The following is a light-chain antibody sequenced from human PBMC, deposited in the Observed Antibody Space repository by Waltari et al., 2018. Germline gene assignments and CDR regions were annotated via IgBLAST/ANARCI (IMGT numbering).Light chain of an antibody. CDR1: QGISSY. CDR3: QQYYTYPRT. CDR2: ATS. Sequence: AIRMTLSPSSIAASTGERFNITCRASQGISSYLAWYQQKPGKAPKLLMYATSTMQSGVPSRFSGSGSGTDFTLTISCLQSEDFATYYCQQYYTYPRTFGQGTKVET. V-gene: IGKV1-8*01. J-gene: IGKJ1*01.